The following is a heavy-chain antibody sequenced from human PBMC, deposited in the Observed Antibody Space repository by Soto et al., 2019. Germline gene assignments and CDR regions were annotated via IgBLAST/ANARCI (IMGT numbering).Heavy chain of an antibody. V-gene: IGHV3-48*01. CDR2: ISSSSSTI. Sequence: PVGSLRLSCASSGFTFSSYSMNLVRQAPGKGLEWVSYISSSSSTIYYADSVKGRFTISRDNAKNSLYLQMNSLRAEDTAVYYCARDLRPEDIVVVPAAIAAVHDAFDIWGQGTMVTVS. CDR3: ARDLRPEDIVVVPAAIAAVHDAFDI. CDR1: GFTFSSYS. D-gene: IGHD2-2*01. J-gene: IGHJ3*02.